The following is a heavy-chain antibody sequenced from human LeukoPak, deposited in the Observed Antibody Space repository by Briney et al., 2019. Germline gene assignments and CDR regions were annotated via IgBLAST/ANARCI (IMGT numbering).Heavy chain of an antibody. CDR2: INHSGST. Sequence: PSETLSLTCAVYGGSFSGYYWSWIRQPPGKGLEWIGEINHSGSTNYNPSLKSRVTISVDTSKNQFSLKLSSVTAADTAVYYCARGDVLDYFIEYWGQGTLVTVSS. CDR3: ARGDVLDYFIEY. V-gene: IGHV4-34*01. CDR1: GGSFSGYY. D-gene: IGHD3-16*01. J-gene: IGHJ4*02.